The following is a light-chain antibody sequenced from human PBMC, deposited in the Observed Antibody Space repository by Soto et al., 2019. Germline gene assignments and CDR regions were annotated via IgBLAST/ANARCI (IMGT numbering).Light chain of an antibody. Sequence: QSVPTQPASVSGSPGQSITISCTGTSSDIGGYNYVSWYQQYPGKAPKLMIFGVSDRPSGVSNRFSGSKSGTTASLTISGLQAEDEADYYCSSYKTSSTVVVFGGGTKVTVL. J-gene: IGLJ2*01. CDR2: GVS. CDR3: SSYKTSSTVVV. CDR1: SSDIGGYNY. V-gene: IGLV2-14*01.